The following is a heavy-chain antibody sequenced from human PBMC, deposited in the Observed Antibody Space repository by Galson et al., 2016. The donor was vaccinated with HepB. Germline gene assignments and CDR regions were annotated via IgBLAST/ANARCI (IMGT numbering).Heavy chain of an antibody. CDR2: IYYSGST. Sequence: TLSLTCTVSGGSISSGAYYWSWIRQLPGKGLEWIGYIYYSGSTSYNPTLKSRLTISVDTSKDQFSLKLSSVTAADTAVYYCARVSWQLYYYGMDAWGHGTTVTVSS. CDR1: GGSISSGAYY. J-gene: IGHJ6*02. V-gene: IGHV4-31*03. CDR3: ARVSWQLYYYGMDA. D-gene: IGHD1-1*01.